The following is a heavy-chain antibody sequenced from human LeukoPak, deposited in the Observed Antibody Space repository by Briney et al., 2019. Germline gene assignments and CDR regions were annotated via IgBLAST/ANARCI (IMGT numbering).Heavy chain of an antibody. J-gene: IGHJ4*02. CDR1: GYTFTSYG. D-gene: IGHD2-21*02. Sequence: ASVRVSRKASGYTFTSYGISWVRQAPGQGLEWMGWISAYNGNTNYAQKLQGRVTMTTDTSTSTAYMELRSLRSDDTAVYYCARVHCGGDCYSPYYFDYWGQGTLVTVSS. CDR3: ARVHCGGDCYSPYYFDY. CDR2: ISAYNGNT. V-gene: IGHV1-18*01.